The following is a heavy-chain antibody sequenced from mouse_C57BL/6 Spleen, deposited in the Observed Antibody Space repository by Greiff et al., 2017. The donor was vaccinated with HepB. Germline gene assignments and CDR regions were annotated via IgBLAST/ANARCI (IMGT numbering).Heavy chain of an antibody. V-gene: IGHV5-6*01. CDR1: GFTFSSYG. Sequence: EVHLVESGGDLVKPGGSLKLSCAASGFTFSSYGMSWVRQTPDKRLEWVATISSGGSYTYYPDSVKGRFTISRDNAKNTLYLQMSSLKSEDTAMYYCARHAGSSYWYFDVWGTGTTVTVSS. CDR2: ISSGGSYT. J-gene: IGHJ1*03. D-gene: IGHD1-1*01. CDR3: ARHAGSSYWYFDV.